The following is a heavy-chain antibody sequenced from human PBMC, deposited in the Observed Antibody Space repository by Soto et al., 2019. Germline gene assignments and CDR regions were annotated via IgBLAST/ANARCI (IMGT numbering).Heavy chain of an antibody. CDR3: ARGRDGYNFPFDY. J-gene: IGHJ4*02. CDR2: IYYSGST. D-gene: IGHD5-12*01. CDR1: GGSLSSYY. Sequence: SETLSLTCTVSGGSLSSYYWSWIRQPPGKGLEWIGYIYYSGSTNYNPSLKSRVTISVDTSKNQFSLKLSSVTAADTAVYYCARGRDGYNFPFDYCGQGTLVTLS. V-gene: IGHV4-59*01.